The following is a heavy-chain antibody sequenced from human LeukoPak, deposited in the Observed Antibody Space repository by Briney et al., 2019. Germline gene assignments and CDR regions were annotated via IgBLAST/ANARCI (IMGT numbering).Heavy chain of an antibody. V-gene: IGHV1-18*01. D-gene: IGHD3-10*01. CDR1: GYTFTSYG. Sequence: GASVKVSCKASGYTFTSYGISWVRQAPGQGLEWMGWISAYNGNTNYAQKLQGRVTMTTDTSTSTAYMELRSLRSDDTAVYYCARTYYYGSGSYFPAYYYYYMDVWGKGTTVTISS. J-gene: IGHJ6*03. CDR3: ARTYYYGSGSYFPAYYYYYMDV. CDR2: ISAYNGNT.